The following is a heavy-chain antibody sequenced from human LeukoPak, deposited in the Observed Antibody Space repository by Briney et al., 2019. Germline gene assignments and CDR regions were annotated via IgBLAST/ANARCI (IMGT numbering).Heavy chain of an antibody. D-gene: IGHD6-19*01. V-gene: IGHV3-11*05. CDR3: ARDLAVAGSRAVDY. Sequence: PSGSLRLSCAASGFTVSSNYMTWVRQAPGKGLEWVSYLSSSSTYSKYADSVKGRFTIYIDNPKNSLHLNMNILRAEDTAVYYCARDLAVAGSRAVDYWGQGTLVT. CDR2: LSSSSTYS. J-gene: IGHJ4*02. CDR1: GFTVSSNY.